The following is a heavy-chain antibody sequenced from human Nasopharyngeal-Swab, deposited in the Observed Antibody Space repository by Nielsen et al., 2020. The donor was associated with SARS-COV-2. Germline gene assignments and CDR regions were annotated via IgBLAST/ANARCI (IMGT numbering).Heavy chain of an antibody. CDR2: IYPGDSDT. CDR1: GYSFTSCW. J-gene: IGHJ4*02. D-gene: IGHD5-24*01. V-gene: IGHV5-51*01. Sequence: GGSLRLSCKGSGYSFTSCWIGWVRQMPGKGLEWMGIIYPGDSDTRYSPSFQGQVTISADKSISTAYLQWSSLKASDTAMYYCARRDGYSGPHDYWGQGTLVTVSS. CDR3: ARRDGYSGPHDY.